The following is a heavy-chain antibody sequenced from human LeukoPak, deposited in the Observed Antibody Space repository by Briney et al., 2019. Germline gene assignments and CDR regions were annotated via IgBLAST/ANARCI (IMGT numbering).Heavy chain of an antibody. CDR2: IKQDGSEK. CDR1: GFTFSSYW. D-gene: IGHD1-26*01. Sequence: GRSLRLSCAASGFTFSSYWMSWVRQAPGKGLEWVANIKQDGSEKYYVDSVKGRFTISRDNAKNSLYLQMNSLRAEDTAVYYCAMNSELQNEYYFDYWGQGTLVTVSS. V-gene: IGHV3-7*01. CDR3: AMNSELQNEYYFDY. J-gene: IGHJ4*02.